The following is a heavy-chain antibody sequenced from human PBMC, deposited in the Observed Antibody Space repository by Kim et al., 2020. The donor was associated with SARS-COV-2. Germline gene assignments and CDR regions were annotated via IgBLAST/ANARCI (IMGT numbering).Heavy chain of an antibody. CDR1: GFTFSSYG. CDR2: ISYDGSNK. J-gene: IGHJ3*02. D-gene: IGHD2-15*01. CDR3: AKDMAVYCSGGSCFPFDAFDI. Sequence: GGSLRLSCAASGFTFSSYGMHWVRQAPGKGLEWVAVISYDGSNKYYADSVKGRFTISRDNSKNTLYLQMNSLRAEDTAVYYCAKDMAVYCSGGSCFPFDAFDIWGQGTMVTVSS. V-gene: IGHV3-30*18.